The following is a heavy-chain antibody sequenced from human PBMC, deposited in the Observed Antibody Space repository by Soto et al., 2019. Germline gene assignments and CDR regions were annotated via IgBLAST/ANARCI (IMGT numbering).Heavy chain of an antibody. CDR2: IIPIFGTA. V-gene: IGHV1-69*13. CDR1: GGTFSSYA. J-gene: IGHJ6*02. Sequence: SVKVSCKASGGTFSSYAISWVRQAPGQGLEWMGGIIPIFGTANYAQKFQGRVTITADESTSTAYMELSSLRSEDTAVYYRASSDMVRGVSSRHYYYHYGMDVWGQGTKVPVSS. CDR3: ASSDMVRGVSSRHYYYHYGMDV. D-gene: IGHD3-10*01.